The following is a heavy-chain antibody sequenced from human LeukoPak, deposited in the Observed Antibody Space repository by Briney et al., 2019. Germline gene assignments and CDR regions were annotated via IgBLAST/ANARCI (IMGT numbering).Heavy chain of an antibody. CDR1: GGSISSGDYY. CDR2: IYYSGST. V-gene: IGHV4-30-4*01. CDR3: ARDVPYYDSSGYYPYYFDY. J-gene: IGHJ4*02. D-gene: IGHD3-22*01. Sequence: SETLSLTCTVFGGSISSGDYYWSWIRQPPGKGLEWIGYIYYSGSTYYNPSLKSRVTISVDTSKNQFSLKLSSVTAADTAVYYCARDVPYYDSSGYYPYYFDYWGQGTLVTVSS.